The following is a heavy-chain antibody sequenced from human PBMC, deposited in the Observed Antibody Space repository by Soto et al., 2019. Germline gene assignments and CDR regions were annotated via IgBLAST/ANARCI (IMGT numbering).Heavy chain of an antibody. D-gene: IGHD6-19*01. J-gene: IGHJ6*02. CDR3: ARVRAITIAGAGTIHYGMDV. CDR1: GYTFTGYY. V-gene: IGHV1-2*02. CDR2: INPNSGGT. Sequence: ASVKVSCKASGYTFTGYYMHWVRQAPGQGREWMGWINPNSGGTNYAQKFQGRVTMTRDTSIRTAYMELSRLRSDDTAVYYCARVRAITIAGAGTIHYGMDVWGQGTTVTVSS.